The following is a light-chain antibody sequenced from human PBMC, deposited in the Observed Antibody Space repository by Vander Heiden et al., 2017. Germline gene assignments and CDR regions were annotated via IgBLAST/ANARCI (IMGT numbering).Light chain of an antibody. Sequence: SYVLTQPPSVSVATGQTATITCGGNNIGSQSVHWYQQGPGQAPVLVGYDDSDRPSGIPERFSGSKSGSTATRTISRVEAGDEADYYCQVWDLSSEHGVFGGGTKLTVL. J-gene: IGLJ3*02. CDR1: NIGSQS. V-gene: IGLV3-21*02. CDR3: QVWDLSSEHGV. CDR2: DDS.